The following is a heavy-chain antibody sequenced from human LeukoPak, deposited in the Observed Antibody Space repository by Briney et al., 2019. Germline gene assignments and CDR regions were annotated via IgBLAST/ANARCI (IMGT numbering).Heavy chain of an antibody. V-gene: IGHV1-8*03. CDR2: MNPNSGNT. CDR1: GYTFTSYD. Sequence: ASVKVSCKASGYTFTSYDINWVRQATGQGLEWMGWMNPNSGNTGYAQKFQGRVTITRNTSISTAYMELSSLRSEDTAVYYCARGEKYYYDSSGYLDYWGQGTLVTVSS. J-gene: IGHJ4*02. CDR3: ARGEKYYYDSSGYLDY. D-gene: IGHD3-22*01.